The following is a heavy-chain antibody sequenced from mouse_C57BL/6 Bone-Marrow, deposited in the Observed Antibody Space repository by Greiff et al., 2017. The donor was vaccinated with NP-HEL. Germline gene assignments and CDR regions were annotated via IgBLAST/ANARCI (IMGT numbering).Heavy chain of an antibody. CDR3: ASSLLRYYFDY. J-gene: IGHJ2*01. D-gene: IGHD1-2*01. V-gene: IGHV1-59*01. Sequence: VQLQQPGAELVRPGTSVKLSCKASGYTFTSYWMHWVKQRPGQGLEWIGVIDPSDSYTNYNQKFKGKATLTVDTSSSTAYMQLSSLTSEDSAVYYCASSLLRYYFDYWGQGTTLTVSS. CDR2: IDPSDSYT. CDR1: GYTFTSYW.